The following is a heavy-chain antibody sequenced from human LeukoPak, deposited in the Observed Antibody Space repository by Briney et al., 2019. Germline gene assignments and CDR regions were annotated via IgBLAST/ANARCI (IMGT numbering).Heavy chain of an antibody. CDR2: IYTSGSI. CDR1: GGSINYYY. CDR3: ARMKDCGGDCYSVDY. J-gene: IGHJ4*02. D-gene: IGHD2-21*02. Sequence: PSETLSLTCTVSGGSINYYYWSWIRQPPGKGLEWIGRIYTSGSINYNPSLKSRVTMSVDTSKNQFSLKLSSVTAADTAVYYCARMKDCGGDCYSVDYWGQGTLVTVSS. V-gene: IGHV4-4*07.